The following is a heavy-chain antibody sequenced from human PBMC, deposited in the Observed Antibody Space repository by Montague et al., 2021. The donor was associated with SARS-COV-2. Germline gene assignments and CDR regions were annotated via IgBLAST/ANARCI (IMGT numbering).Heavy chain of an antibody. J-gene: IGHJ4*02. CDR1: GGSISSGNS. V-gene: IGHV4-30-2*01. Sequence: TLSLTCAVSGGSISSGNSWSWIRQAPGKGLEWIGYIYQTGRAYYNPSLKSRVSISIDKSKNLFSLNVTSVTAADTGVYYCARGVHSESPYSGGFYYLDVWAQGTLVTVSS. D-gene: IGHD5-18*01. CDR3: ARGVHSESPYSGGFYYLDV. CDR2: IYQTGRA.